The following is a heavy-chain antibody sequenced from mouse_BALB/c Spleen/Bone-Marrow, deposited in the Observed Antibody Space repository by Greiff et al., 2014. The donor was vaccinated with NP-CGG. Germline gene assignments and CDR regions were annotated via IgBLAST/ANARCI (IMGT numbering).Heavy chain of an antibody. CDR3: ARHESYGNYLYFDV. Sequence: SGAGLVEPGASVKLSCKASGYTFIEYIIHWVKQRSGQGLEWIGWFYPGSGSIKYNEKFKDKATLTADKSSSTVYMELSRLTSEDSAVYFCARHESYGNYLYFDVWGAGTTVTASS. D-gene: IGHD2-10*02. CDR2: FYPGSGSI. J-gene: IGHJ1*01. V-gene: IGHV1-62-2*01. CDR1: GYTFIEYI.